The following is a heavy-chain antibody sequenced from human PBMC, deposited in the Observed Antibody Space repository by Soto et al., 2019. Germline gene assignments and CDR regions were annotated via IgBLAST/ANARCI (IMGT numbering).Heavy chain of an antibody. D-gene: IGHD6-25*01. CDR2: INHTGST. V-gene: IGHV4-34*01. CDR1: GGSFSGYY. J-gene: IGHJ4*02. Sequence: PSETLSLTCVVYGGSFSGYYWSWIRQPPGKGLEWIGEINHTGSTNYNPSLKSRVAFSVDMSKNQFSLRLSSVTAADTAVYYCARESERPVYFDPWGQGTLVTVSS. CDR3: ARESERPVYFDP.